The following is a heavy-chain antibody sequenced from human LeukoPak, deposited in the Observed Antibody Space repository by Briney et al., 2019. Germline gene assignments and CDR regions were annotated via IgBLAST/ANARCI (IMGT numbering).Heavy chain of an antibody. D-gene: IGHD1-26*01. J-gene: IGHJ4*02. V-gene: IGHV1-3*01. CDR3: ARDGWELLEYFDH. CDR1: GYTFTTYA. Sequence: ASVKVSCKASGYTFTTYAMHWVRQAPGQRPEWMGWINAGNGNTKYLQKFQDRVTFTRDTSISTAYMELSRLRSDDTAVYYCARDGWELLEYFDHWGQGTLVTVSS. CDR2: INAGNGNT.